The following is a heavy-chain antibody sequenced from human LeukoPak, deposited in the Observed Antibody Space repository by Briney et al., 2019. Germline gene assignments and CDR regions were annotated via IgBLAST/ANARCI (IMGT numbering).Heavy chain of an antibody. D-gene: IGHD6-19*01. Sequence: GGSLRLSCAASGINFSGYSMHWVRQAPGKGLEWVSYISGSSRTIYYADSVKGRFTISRDNAKMYLQMNSLRTEDTAVYYCAKSLRNGSGWASDYWGQGTLVTVSS. CDR1: GINFSGYS. V-gene: IGHV3-48*04. CDR3: AKSLRNGSGWASDY. J-gene: IGHJ4*02. CDR2: ISGSSRTI.